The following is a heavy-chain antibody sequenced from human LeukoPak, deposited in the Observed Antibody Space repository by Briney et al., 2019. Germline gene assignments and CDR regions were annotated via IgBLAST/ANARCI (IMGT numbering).Heavy chain of an antibody. Sequence: SVEVSCKASGGTFSSYAISWVRQAPGQGLEWMGGIIPIFGTANYAQKFQGRVTITADKSTSTAYMELSSLRSEDTAVYYCARKDRYCSGGSCYSWWFDPWGQGTLVTVSS. V-gene: IGHV1-69*06. CDR1: GGTFSSYA. J-gene: IGHJ5*02. CDR3: ARKDRYCSGGSCYSWWFDP. D-gene: IGHD2-15*01. CDR2: IIPIFGTA.